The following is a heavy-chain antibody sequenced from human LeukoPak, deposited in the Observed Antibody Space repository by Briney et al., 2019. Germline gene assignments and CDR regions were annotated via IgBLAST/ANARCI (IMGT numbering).Heavy chain of an antibody. Sequence: SGGSLRLSCAASGFTFSNYAMSWVRQAPGKGLEWVSAISGGGGSPYYADSVKGRFTISRDNSKNTLYLQMNSLRAEDTAVYYCAKALVSSSCFWGQGTLVTVSS. CDR3: AKALVSSSCF. D-gene: IGHD6-13*01. J-gene: IGHJ4*02. CDR1: GFTFSNYA. V-gene: IGHV3-23*01. CDR2: ISGGGGSP.